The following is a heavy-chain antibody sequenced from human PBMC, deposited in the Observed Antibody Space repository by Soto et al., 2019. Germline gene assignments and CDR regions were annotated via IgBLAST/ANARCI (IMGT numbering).Heavy chain of an antibody. V-gene: IGHV4-34*01. D-gene: IGHD3-3*01. J-gene: IGHJ3*02. CDR2: INHSGST. Sequence: SETLSLTCAVYGGSFSGYYWSWIRQPPGKGLEWIGEINHSGSTNYDPSLKSRVTISVDTSKNQFSLKLSSVTAADTAVYYCACEIFGVVIKPRCAFDIWGQGTMVTVSS. CDR1: GGSFSGYY. CDR3: ACEIFGVVIKPRCAFDI.